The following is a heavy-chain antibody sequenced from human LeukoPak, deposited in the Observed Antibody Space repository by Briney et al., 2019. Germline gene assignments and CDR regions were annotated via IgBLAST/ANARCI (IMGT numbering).Heavy chain of an antibody. CDR1: GFTFSNYW. D-gene: IGHD6-19*01. CDR2: ISSSGSTI. J-gene: IGHJ4*02. Sequence: GGSLRLFCVASGFTFSNYWMNWVRQAPGKGLEWVSYISSSGSTIYYADSVKGRFTISRDNAKNSLYLQMNSLRAEDTAVYYCARATLAVAGPAFDYWGQGTLVTVSS. V-gene: IGHV3-48*03. CDR3: ARATLAVAGPAFDY.